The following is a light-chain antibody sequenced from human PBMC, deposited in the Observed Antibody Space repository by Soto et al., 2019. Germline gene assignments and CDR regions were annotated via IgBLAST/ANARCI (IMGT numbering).Light chain of an antibody. V-gene: IGKV3-20*01. CDR2: GAS. Sequence: EIVLTQSPGTLSLSPGERATLSCRASQSVSSSYLACYQQKPGQAPRLLNYGASSRATGIPERFGVSGSGTDFTFTISRPVPEYVAVYYYQQYGSSPYTFGQGTKLEIK. J-gene: IGKJ2*01. CDR3: QQYGSSPYT. CDR1: QSVSSSY.